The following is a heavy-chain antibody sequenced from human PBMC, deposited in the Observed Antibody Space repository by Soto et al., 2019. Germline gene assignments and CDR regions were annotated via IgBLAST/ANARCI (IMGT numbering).Heavy chain of an antibody. CDR3: ARPPSLPYYDFWSGYWRWGTYYYYMDV. V-gene: IGHV3-7*01. CDR2: IKQDGSEK. J-gene: IGHJ6*03. D-gene: IGHD3-3*01. Sequence: EVQLVESGGGLVQPGGSLRLSCAASGFTFSSYWMSWVRQAPGKGLEWVANIKQDGSEKYYVDSVKGRFTISRDNAKNSLYLQMNSLRAEDTAVYYCARPPSLPYYDFWSGYWRWGTYYYYMDVWGKGTTVTVSS. CDR1: GFTFSSYW.